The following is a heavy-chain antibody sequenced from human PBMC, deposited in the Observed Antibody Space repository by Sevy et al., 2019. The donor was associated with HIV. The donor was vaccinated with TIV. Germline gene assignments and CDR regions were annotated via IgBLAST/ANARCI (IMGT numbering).Heavy chain of an antibody. CDR3: VRGSGGDRLDYYGLDV. CDR2: IYHRGNT. CDR1: GYSISSGYY. V-gene: IGHV4-38-2*01. Sequence: SETLSLTCVVSGYSISSGYYWGWVRQPPGKGLQWIGNIYHRGNTYYNPSLQSRATLSVETSKNHFSLKMTSVTATDTAVYYCVRGSGGDRLDYYGLDVWGQGTTVTVSS. J-gene: IGHJ6*02. D-gene: IGHD2-15*01.